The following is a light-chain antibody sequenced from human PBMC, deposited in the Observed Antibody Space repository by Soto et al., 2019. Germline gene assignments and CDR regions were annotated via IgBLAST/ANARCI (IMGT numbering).Light chain of an antibody. J-gene: IGKJ1*01. Sequence: EIVMTQSPATPSVSPGEGATLSCRASQSINTNLAWYQQKPGQAPRLLIYDASTRATGIPARISGSGSGTEFTLTISSLQSEDFAVYYCQQYKNWRTFGQGTKV. V-gene: IGKV3-15*01. CDR1: QSINTN. CDR2: DAS. CDR3: QQYKNWRT.